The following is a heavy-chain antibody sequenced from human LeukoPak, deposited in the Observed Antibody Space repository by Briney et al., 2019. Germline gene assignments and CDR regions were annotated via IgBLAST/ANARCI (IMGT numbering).Heavy chain of an antibody. D-gene: IGHD6-19*01. Sequence: EASVKVSCKASGGTFSSYAISWVRQAPGQGLEWMGGIIPIFGTANYAQKFQGRVMITTDESTSTAYMELSSLRSEDTAVYYCARAAVAGEYYFDYWGQGTLVTVSS. V-gene: IGHV1-69*05. CDR1: GGTFSSYA. CDR3: ARAAVAGEYYFDY. J-gene: IGHJ4*02. CDR2: IIPIFGTA.